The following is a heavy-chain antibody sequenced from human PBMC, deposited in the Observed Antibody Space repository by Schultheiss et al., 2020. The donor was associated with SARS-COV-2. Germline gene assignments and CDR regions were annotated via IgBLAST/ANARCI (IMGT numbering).Heavy chain of an antibody. CDR1: GGSISSYY. V-gene: IGHV4-34*01. CDR3: ARLRELGYAFDI. Sequence: SETLSLTCTVSGGSISSYYWSWIRQPPGKGLEWIGEINHSGSTNYNPSLKSRVTISVDTSKNQFSLKLSSVTAADTAVYYCARLRELGYAFDIWGQGTMVTVSS. J-gene: IGHJ3*02. CDR2: INHSGST. D-gene: IGHD1-26*01.